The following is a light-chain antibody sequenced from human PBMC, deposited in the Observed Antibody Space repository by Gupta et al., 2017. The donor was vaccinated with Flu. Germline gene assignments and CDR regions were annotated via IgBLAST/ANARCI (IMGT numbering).Light chain of an antibody. CDR1: SGHSNNT. J-gene: IGLJ2*01. CDR3: QTWDTGIQV. CDR2: INSDGSH. V-gene: IGLV4-69*01. Sequence: VLTQSPSASASPGASVKLTSTRSSGHSNNTNAWHQQQPEQGPRYLMKINSDGSHQKGDGIPGRFSGSSSGAERYLTISSLQYEDEADYYCQTWDTGIQVFGGGTKLTVL.